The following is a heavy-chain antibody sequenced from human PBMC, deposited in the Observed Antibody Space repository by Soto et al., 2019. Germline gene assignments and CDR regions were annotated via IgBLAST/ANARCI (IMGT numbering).Heavy chain of an antibody. Sequence: SETLSLTCAVYGGSFSGYYWSWIRQPPGKGLEWIGEINHSGSTNYNPSLKSRVTISVDTSKNQFSLKLSSVTAADTAVYYCARGQPPSTVQLNWFDPWGQGTLVTVSS. V-gene: IGHV4-34*01. J-gene: IGHJ5*02. D-gene: IGHD2-2*01. CDR3: ARGQPPSTVQLNWFDP. CDR2: INHSGST. CDR1: GGSFSGYY.